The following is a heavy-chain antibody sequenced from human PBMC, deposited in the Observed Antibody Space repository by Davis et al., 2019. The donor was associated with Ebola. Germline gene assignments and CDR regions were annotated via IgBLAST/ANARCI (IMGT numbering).Heavy chain of an antibody. Sequence: GESLKISCAASGFTFSSYSMNWVRQAPGKGLEWVSYISSSSSTIYYADSVKGRFTISRDNAKNSPYLQMNSLRDEDTAVYYCARDRVTMVQGVIKSSRADYWGQGTQVTVSS. CDR1: GFTFSSYS. CDR3: ARDRVTMVQGVIKSSRADY. CDR2: ISSSSSTI. D-gene: IGHD3-10*01. V-gene: IGHV3-48*02. J-gene: IGHJ4*02.